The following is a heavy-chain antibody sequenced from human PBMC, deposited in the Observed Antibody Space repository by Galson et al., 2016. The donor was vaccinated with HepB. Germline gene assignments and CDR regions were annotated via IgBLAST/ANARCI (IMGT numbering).Heavy chain of an antibody. J-gene: IGHJ4*02. V-gene: IGHV4-59*01. Sequence: ETLSLTCTVSGGSISGYFWSWIRQPPGKGLEWIGYIYYSGSTSYNPSLKSRVTISVDTSKNQFSLKLSSVTAADTAVYYCARDPRAPPRFDYWGQGTLVTVSS. CDR2: IYYSGST. CDR1: GGSISGYF. CDR3: ARDPRAPPRFDY.